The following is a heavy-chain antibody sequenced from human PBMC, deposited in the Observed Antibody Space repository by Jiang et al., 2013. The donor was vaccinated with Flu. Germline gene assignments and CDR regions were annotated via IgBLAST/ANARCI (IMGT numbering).Heavy chain of an antibody. Sequence: VQLLESGGAVVRPGRALSLSCAASGFSFSAYAMHWVRQAPGKGLEWVAGVSHDGSETYDSDSANGRFTISRDNSKNMLYLEMQRVRAEDTALYYCARGXVVTPXRHYYGMDVWGPGTTVVVSS. CDR1: GFSFSAYA. J-gene: IGHJ6*02. CDR2: VSHDGSET. D-gene: IGHD2-21*02. V-gene: IGHV3-30*04. CDR3: ARGXVVTPXRHYYGMDV.